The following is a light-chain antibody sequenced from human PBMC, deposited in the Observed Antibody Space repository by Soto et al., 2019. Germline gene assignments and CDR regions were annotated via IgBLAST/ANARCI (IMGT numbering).Light chain of an antibody. J-gene: IGKJ5*01. Sequence: EIVLTQSPGTLSLSPGERATLSCRASQSVSSSYLAWYQQKPGQAPWLLIYGATNRATGIPDRFSGSGSGTDFTLTISRLEPEDFALYYCQQYGSSPIIFGQGTRLEI. CDR1: QSVSSSY. CDR3: QQYGSSPII. CDR2: GAT. V-gene: IGKV3-20*01.